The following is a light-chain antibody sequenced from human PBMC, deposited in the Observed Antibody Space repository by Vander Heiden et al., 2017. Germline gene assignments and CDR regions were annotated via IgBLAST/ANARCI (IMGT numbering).Light chain of an antibody. J-gene: IGKJ1*01. CDR1: QSISSW. CDR3: QQYNSYRT. V-gene: IGKV1-5*03. Sequence: DIQLTQSPSTLSASVGDRVTITCRPSQSISSWLAWYQQKPGKAPELLVYKASSLESGVPARFSGNGSGTEFTLTISSLQPDYFATYFCQQYNSYRTFGQGTKVEIK. CDR2: KAS.